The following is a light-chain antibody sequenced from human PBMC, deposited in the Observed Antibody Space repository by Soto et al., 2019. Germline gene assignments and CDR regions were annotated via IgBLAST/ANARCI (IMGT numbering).Light chain of an antibody. CDR1: SSDVGGYNY. CDR3: SSHAGINNVV. CDR2: EVT. J-gene: IGLJ3*02. Sequence: QSALTQPPSASGSPGQSVTISCTGTSSDVGGYNYVSWYQQHPGKAPKLIIYEVTKRPSGVPDRFSGSKSGNTASLTVSGLLAADEANYYCSSHAGINNVVFGGGTQVTVL. V-gene: IGLV2-8*01.